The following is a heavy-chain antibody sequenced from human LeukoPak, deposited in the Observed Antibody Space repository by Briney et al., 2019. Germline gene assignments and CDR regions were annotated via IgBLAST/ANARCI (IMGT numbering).Heavy chain of an antibody. V-gene: IGHV4-39*07. D-gene: IGHD1-26*01. CDR2: IHYTGTT. J-gene: IGHJ4*02. Sequence: PSETLSLTCTVSGGSIVSSNYYWVWIRQSPGKGLEWIGSIHYTGTTSYNPSLKSRVTISVDTSKNQFSLKLSSVTAADTAVYYCARTGERLINSHFDYWGQGTLVTVSS. CDR3: ARTGERLINSHFDY. CDR1: GGSIVSSNYY.